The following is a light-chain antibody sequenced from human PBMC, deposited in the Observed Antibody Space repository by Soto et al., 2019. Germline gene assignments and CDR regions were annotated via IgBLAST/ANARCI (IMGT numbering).Light chain of an antibody. Sequence: QSALTQPASVSGSPGQSITISCTGTSSDVGVYNYVSWYQQHPGKAPKLMIYDVSDRPSGVSNRFSGSKSGNTASLTISGLQAEDEADYYSTSFSSSSTAVVFGGGTKLTVL. CDR3: TSFSSSSTAVV. CDR2: DVS. V-gene: IGLV2-14*03. CDR1: SSDVGVYNY. J-gene: IGLJ2*01.